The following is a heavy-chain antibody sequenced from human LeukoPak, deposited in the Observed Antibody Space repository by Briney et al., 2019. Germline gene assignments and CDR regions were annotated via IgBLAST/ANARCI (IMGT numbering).Heavy chain of an antibody. CDR3: ARESYSSGNYFDY. CDR2: INHSGST. CDR1: GGSFSGYY. Sequence: PSETLSLTCAVYGGSFSGYYWSWIRQPPGKGLEWIGEINHSGSTNYNPSLKSRVTISVDTSKNQFSLKLSSVTAADTAVYYCARESYSSGNYFDYWGQGTLVTVSS. J-gene: IGHJ4*02. V-gene: IGHV4-34*01. D-gene: IGHD6-19*01.